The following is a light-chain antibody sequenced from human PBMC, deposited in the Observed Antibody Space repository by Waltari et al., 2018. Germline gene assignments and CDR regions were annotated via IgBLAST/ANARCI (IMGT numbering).Light chain of an antibody. CDR3: QQYNSYPFT. CDR1: PSISSW. Sequence: DIQMTQPPSTLSTSVGDRVTITCRAIPSISSWLALYQQKPGKAPTLLIYKASSLESGVPSRFSGSGSGTEFTLTISSLQPDDFATYYCQQYNSYPFTFGPGTKVDIK. CDR2: KAS. V-gene: IGKV1-5*03. J-gene: IGKJ3*01.